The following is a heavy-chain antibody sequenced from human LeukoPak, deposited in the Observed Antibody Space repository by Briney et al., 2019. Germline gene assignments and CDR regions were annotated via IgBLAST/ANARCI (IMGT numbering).Heavy chain of an antibody. D-gene: IGHD1-26*01. CDR2: IYPGDSDT. CDR3: ARHGVDSGSYHLDY. CDR1: GYSFTSYW. Sequence: GESLKISCKGSGYSFTSYWIGWVRQMPGKGLEWMGIIYPGDSDTRYSPSSQGQVTISADKATSTAYLQWSSLKAADTAMYYCARHGVDSGSYHLDYWGQGTLVTVSS. J-gene: IGHJ4*02. V-gene: IGHV5-51*01.